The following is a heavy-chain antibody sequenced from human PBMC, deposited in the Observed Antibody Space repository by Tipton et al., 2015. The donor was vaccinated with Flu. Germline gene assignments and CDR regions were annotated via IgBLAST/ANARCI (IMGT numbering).Heavy chain of an antibody. J-gene: IGHJ5*02. CDR3: AKAVGGSSQRPEYNWFDP. V-gene: IGHV4-4*07. CDR1: GGSISSYY. D-gene: IGHD2-15*01. Sequence: TLSLTCTVSGGSISSYYWSWIRQPAGKGLEWIGRIYTSGSTNYNPSLKSRVTMSVDTSKNQFSLKLSSVTAADTAVYYCAKAVGGSSQRPEYNWFDPWGQGTLVTVSS. CDR2: IYTSGST.